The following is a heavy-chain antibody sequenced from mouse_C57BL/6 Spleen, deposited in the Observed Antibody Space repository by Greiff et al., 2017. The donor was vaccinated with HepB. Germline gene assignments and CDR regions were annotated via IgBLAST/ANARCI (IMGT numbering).Heavy chain of an antibody. Sequence: EVQRVESGPGLVKPSQSLSLTCSVTGYSITSGYYWNWIRQFPGNKLEWMGYISYDGSNNYNPSLKNRISITRDTSKNQFFLKLNSVTTEDTATYYCASGDYDERDYFDYWGQGTTLTVSS. CDR2: ISYDGSN. CDR1: GYSITSGYY. CDR3: ASGDYDERDYFDY. D-gene: IGHD2-4*01. V-gene: IGHV3-6*01. J-gene: IGHJ2*01.